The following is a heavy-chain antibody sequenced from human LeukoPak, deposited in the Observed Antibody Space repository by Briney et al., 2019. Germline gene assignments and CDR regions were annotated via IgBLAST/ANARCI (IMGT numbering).Heavy chain of an antibody. CDR2: IYYSGST. CDR1: GGSISSYY. D-gene: IGHD3-10*01. V-gene: IGHV4-59*05. CDR3: ARHIGGSGSYYNGRYYYYYMDV. J-gene: IGHJ6*03. Sequence: SETLSLTCTVSGGSISSYYWSWIRQPPGKGLEWIGSIYYSGSTYYNPSLKSRVTISVDTSKNQFSLKLSSVTAADTAVYYCARHIGGSGSYYNGRYYYYYMDVWGKGTTVTISS.